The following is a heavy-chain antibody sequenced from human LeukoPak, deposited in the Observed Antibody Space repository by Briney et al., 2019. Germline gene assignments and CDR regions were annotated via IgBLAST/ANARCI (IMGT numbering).Heavy chain of an antibody. CDR2: IIPIFGTA. Sequence: SVKVSCKASGGTFSSYAISWVRQAPGQGLEWMGGIIPIFGTANYAQKFQGRVTITADESTSTAYMELSSLRSEDTAVYCCARVVSSFLQSWGQGTLVTVSS. CDR1: GGTFSSYA. J-gene: IGHJ4*02. D-gene: IGHD3-3*02. V-gene: IGHV1-69*13. CDR3: ARVVSSFLQS.